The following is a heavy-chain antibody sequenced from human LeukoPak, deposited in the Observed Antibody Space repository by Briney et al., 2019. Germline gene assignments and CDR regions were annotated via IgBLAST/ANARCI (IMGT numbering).Heavy chain of an antibody. J-gene: IGHJ4*02. V-gene: IGHV4-59*01. CDR2: IYYSGST. CDR1: GGSISSYY. CDR3: ARGPYPFDY. Sequence: PSETLSLTCTVSGGSISSYYWSWIRQPPGGGLEWIGYIYYSGSTNYNPSLKSRVTISVDTSKNQFSLKLSSVTAADTAVYYCARGPYPFDYWGQGTLVTVSS. D-gene: IGHD2-2*01.